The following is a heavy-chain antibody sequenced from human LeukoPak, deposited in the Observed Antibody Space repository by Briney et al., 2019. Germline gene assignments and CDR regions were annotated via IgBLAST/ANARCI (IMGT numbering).Heavy chain of an antibody. Sequence: PSETLSLSCAVYGGSFSGHYWGWIRQPPGKGLEWVGEINHSGSTNYNRSLKRRVTISVDTSKHQFSLKLSSVSAADTAVYYCARGLAWIGELLNYYYYYMDVWDKGSTVTV. D-gene: IGHD1-26*01. CDR1: GGSFSGHY. CDR2: INHSGST. CDR3: ARGLAWIGELLNYYYYYMDV. V-gene: IGHV4-34*01. J-gene: IGHJ6*03.